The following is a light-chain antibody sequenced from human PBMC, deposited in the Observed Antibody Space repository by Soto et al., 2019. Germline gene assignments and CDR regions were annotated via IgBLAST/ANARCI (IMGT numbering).Light chain of an antibody. CDR3: MQGTHWPYT. CDR1: QSLVFSDGNTY. V-gene: IGKV2-30*01. Sequence: DVVMTQSPLSLPVTLGQPASISCRSSQSLVFSDGNTYLSWFHQRPGQSPRRLIYNVSNRNSGVPDRFSGSAAGTDFTLKISRMEAEDVGVYYCMQGTHWPYTFGQGTKLEIK. J-gene: IGKJ2*01. CDR2: NVS.